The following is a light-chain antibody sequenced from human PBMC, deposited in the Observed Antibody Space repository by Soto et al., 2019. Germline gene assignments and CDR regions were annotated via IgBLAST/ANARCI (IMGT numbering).Light chain of an antibody. CDR2: DAS. CDR1: QGLXSN. V-gene: IGKV3-15*01. CDR3: QQYQCGTST. J-gene: IGKJ5*01. Sequence: ITVTHSAFTLSVSTSERATLACRASQGLXSNLVWHQQKPGQAPRILXADASTRARGSSARLSGSGSGTEFTLTISSLQSEYFAVYYCQQYQCGTSTFGQGTRLEIK.